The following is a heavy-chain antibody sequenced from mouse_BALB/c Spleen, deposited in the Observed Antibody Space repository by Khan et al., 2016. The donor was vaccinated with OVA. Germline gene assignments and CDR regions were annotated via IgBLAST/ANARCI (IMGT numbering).Heavy chain of an antibody. CDR2: INSNGGST. CDR3: ARMARTIN. J-gene: IGHJ2*01. V-gene: IGHV5-6-3*01. Sequence: EVQLQESGGGLVRPGGSLKLSCAASGFTFSSYGMSWVRQTPDKRLELVATINSNGGSTYYPDSVKGRFTISRDNAKNTLYLQMSSLKSEDTAMYYCARMARTINWGQGTTLTVSS. CDR1: GFTFSSYG.